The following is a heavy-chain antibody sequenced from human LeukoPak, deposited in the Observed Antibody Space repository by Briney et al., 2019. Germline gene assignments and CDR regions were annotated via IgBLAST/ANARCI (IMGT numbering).Heavy chain of an antibody. J-gene: IGHJ4*02. Sequence: PGGSLRLSCTASGFTFDNYAMSWVRQAPGKGLEWVSHISDDGTATYYADSVKGRFTISRDNSKNTLYLQMDSLRAEDTAVYYCADFGSGSHWFDYWGQGTLVTVSS. D-gene: IGHD3-10*01. CDR3: ADFGSGSHWFDY. V-gene: IGHV3-23*01. CDR2: ISDDGTAT. CDR1: GFTFDNYA.